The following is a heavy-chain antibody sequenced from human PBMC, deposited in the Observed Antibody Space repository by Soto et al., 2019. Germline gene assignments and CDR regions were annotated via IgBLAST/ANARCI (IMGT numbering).Heavy chain of an antibody. D-gene: IGHD3-10*01. CDR1: GGSISSYY. V-gene: IGHV4-59*12. CDR2: IYYSGST. CDR3: ARARITMVRPHNWFDP. J-gene: IGHJ5*02. Sequence: PSETLSLTCTVSGGSISSYYWSWIRQPPGKGLEWIGYIYYSGSTNYNPSLKSRVTISVDTSKNQFSLKLSSVTAADTAVYYCARARITMVRPHNWFDPWGQGTLVTVSS.